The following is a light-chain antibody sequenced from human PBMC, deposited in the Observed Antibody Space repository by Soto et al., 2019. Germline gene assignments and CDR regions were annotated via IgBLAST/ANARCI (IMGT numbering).Light chain of an antibody. J-gene: IGKJ1*01. Sequence: DVVMTQSPLSLPVTLGQPASISCRSSQSLVYSDGNTYLNWFQQRAGQSPRRLIYKVSNRDSGVPDRFSGSGSGTDFTLKISRVEAEDVGVYYCIQGTHWPRTFGQGTKVEIK. V-gene: IGKV2-30*01. CDR3: IQGTHWPRT. CDR2: KVS. CDR1: QSLVYSDGNTY.